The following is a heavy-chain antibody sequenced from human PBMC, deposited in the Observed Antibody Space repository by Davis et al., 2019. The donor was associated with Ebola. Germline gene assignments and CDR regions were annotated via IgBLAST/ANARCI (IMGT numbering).Heavy chain of an antibody. CDR2: INTNTGNP. CDR1: GYSFTHYS. Sequence: AASVKVSCKASGYSFTHYSINWVRQAPGQGLEYVGWINTNTGNPTYVQGFTGRFAFSLDSSANTAYLHISSLKPEDTAFYYCARGDWFDPWGQGTLVSVSS. V-gene: IGHV7-4-1*02. CDR3: ARGDWFDP. J-gene: IGHJ5*02.